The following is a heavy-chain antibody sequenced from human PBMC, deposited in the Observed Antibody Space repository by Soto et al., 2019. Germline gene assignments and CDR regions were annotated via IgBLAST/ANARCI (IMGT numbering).Heavy chain of an antibody. J-gene: IGHJ6*03. CDR1: GFTFSSYS. V-gene: IGHV3-21*01. CDR2: ISSSSSYI. CDR3: ARDWAGILVAGTSGYYMDV. D-gene: IGHD6-19*01. Sequence: GGSLRLSCAASGFTFSSYSMNWVRQAPGKGLEWVSSISSSSSYIYYADSVKGRFTISRDNAKNSLYLQMNSLRAEDTAVYYCARDWAGILVAGTSGYYMDVWGTGTTVTVSS.